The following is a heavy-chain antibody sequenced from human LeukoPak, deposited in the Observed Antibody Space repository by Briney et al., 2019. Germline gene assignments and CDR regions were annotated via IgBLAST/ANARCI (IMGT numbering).Heavy chain of an antibody. CDR3: ARGALYQYYLDYWG. V-gene: IGHV3-23*01. J-gene: IGHJ4*02. Sequence: GGSLRLSCATSGFTFSSYAMSWVRQAPGKGLEWVSAISSTGIATYYADSVKGRFTISRDNAKNTVYLQMNSLRVEDTAVYYCARGALYQYYLDYWGWGQGTLVTVSS. CDR1: GFTFSSYA. CDR2: ISSTGIAT. D-gene: IGHD4-17*01.